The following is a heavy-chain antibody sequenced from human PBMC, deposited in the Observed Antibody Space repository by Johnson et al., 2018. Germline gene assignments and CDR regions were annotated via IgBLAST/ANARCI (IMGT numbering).Heavy chain of an antibody. CDR3: ARVPYDSSGYYLLTLYGMDV. V-gene: IGHV3-11*01. J-gene: IGHJ6*02. CDR1: GFTFSDYY. CDR2: ISSSGSTI. Sequence: VQLVESGGGLVKPGGSLRLSCAASGFTFSDYYMSWIRQAPGQGLEWVSYISSSGSTIYYADSVKGRFTISRDNAKNSLYLQMNSLRAEDPAVYYRARVPYDSSGYYLLTLYGMDVWGQGTTVTVSS. D-gene: IGHD3-22*01.